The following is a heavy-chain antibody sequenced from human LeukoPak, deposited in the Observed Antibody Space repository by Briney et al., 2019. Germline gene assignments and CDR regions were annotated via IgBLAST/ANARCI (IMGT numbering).Heavy chain of an antibody. V-gene: IGHV4-59*01. CDR1: GVSISSYS. CDR3: ATQAYCGGDCYSGLNWFDP. D-gene: IGHD2-21*02. CDR2: IFHSGST. Sequence: SETLSLTCTVSGVSISSYSWSWIRQPPGKGLEWIGYIFHSGSTNYNPSLKSRVTISVDTSKNEFSLKLSSVTAADTAVYYCATQAYCGGDCYSGLNWFDPWGQGTLVTVSS. J-gene: IGHJ5*02.